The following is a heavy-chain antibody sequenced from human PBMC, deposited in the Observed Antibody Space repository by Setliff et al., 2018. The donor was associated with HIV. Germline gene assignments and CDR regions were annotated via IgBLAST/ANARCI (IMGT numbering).Heavy chain of an antibody. Sequence: SETPSLTCTVSGGSISSGSYYWSWIRQPAGKGLEWIGRFYTSGSTNYSPSLKSRVTMSVDTSKNQFSLKLSSVTAADTAVYYCARGDWYDFFDYWGQGTLVTVSS. CDR3: ARGDWYDFFDY. CDR1: GGSISSGSYY. CDR2: FYTSGST. V-gene: IGHV4-61*02. D-gene: IGHD6-19*01. J-gene: IGHJ4*02.